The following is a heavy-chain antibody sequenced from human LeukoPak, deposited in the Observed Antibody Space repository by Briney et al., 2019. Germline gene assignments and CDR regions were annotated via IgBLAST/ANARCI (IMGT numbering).Heavy chain of an antibody. J-gene: IGHJ4*02. D-gene: IGHD3-22*01. CDR3: GRVIPQTYYFDY. V-gene: IGHV3-30*03. CDR2: ISYDGSDK. Sequence: GGSLRLSCAASGFTFSNYVMHWVRQAPGKGLEWVALISYDGSDKYYADSAKGRFTISRDNSKNTLYLQMNSLRAEDTAVYYCGRVIPQTYYFDYWGQGTLVTVSS. CDR1: GFTFSNYV.